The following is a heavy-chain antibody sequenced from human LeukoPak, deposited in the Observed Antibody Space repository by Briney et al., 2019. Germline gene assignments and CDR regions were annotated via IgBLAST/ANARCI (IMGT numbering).Heavy chain of an antibody. Sequence: GRSLRLSCAASGFTFDDYAMHWVRQAPGKGLEWVSGISWNSGSIGYADSVKGRFTISRDNAKNSLYLRMNSLRAEDTALYYCAKDKDYYDSSGRQNYYFDYWGQGTLVTVSS. J-gene: IGHJ4*02. CDR3: AKDKDYYDSSGRQNYYFDY. V-gene: IGHV3-9*01. CDR2: ISWNSGSI. D-gene: IGHD3-22*01. CDR1: GFTFDDYA.